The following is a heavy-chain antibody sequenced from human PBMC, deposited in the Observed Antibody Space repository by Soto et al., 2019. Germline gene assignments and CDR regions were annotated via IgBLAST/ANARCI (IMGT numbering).Heavy chain of an antibody. CDR1: GFTFSGYG. CDR3: AKEQGRGAAAFDY. J-gene: IGHJ4*02. V-gene: IGHV3-23*02. Sequence: EVQLLESGGDLVQRGGSLRLSCAASGFTFSGYGMSWVRQAPGKGLEWVSSITSSGSNTYYVDSVKGRFTISRNNSKNTLYLQMNSLTVEDTAVDYCAKEQGRGAAAFDYWGQGTLVTVSS. D-gene: IGHD6-13*01. CDR2: ITSSGSNT.